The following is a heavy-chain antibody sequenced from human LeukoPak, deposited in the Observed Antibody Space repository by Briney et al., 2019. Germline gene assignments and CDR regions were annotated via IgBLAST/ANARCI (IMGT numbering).Heavy chain of an antibody. D-gene: IGHD6-19*01. Sequence: GGSLRPSCAASGFTFSSYAMSWVRQAPGKGLEWVSAISGSGGSTYYADSVKGRFTISRDNSKNTLYLQMNSLRAEDTAVYYCAKAKWLSLFYAWDYWGQGTLVTVSS. CDR3: AKAKWLSLFYAWDY. J-gene: IGHJ4*02. V-gene: IGHV3-23*01. CDR2: ISGSGGST. CDR1: GFTFSSYA.